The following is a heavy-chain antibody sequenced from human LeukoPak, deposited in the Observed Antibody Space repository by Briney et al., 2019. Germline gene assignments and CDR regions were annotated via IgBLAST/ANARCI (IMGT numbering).Heavy chain of an antibody. CDR1: GYTFTTYS. CDR3: GRGWYCSSTDCPLNWFDP. J-gene: IGHJ5*02. D-gene: IGHD2-2*01. CDR2: INAGNGNT. V-gene: IGHV1-3*01. Sequence: GASVKVSCKASGYTFTTYSMHWVRQAPGQRLEWMGWINAGNGNTKYSRKFQGRVTITRDTSASTAYMELSSLRSEDTAVYYCGRGWYCSSTDCPLNWFDPWGQGTLVTVSS.